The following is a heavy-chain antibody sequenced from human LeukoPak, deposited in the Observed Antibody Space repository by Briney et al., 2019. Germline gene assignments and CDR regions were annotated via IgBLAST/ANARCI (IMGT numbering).Heavy chain of an antibody. CDR3: ARRLAGTEDY. V-gene: IGHV4-39*01. J-gene: IGHJ4*02. Sequence: SETLSLTCTVSGGSLSSSSYYWGWIRQPPGRGLGWIGSFYVSGSTHYNPSLRSRVTISVDTSKNQFSLRLSSVTATDTAVYYCARRLAGTEDYWGQGTLVTVSS. CDR1: GGSLSSSSYY. CDR2: FYVSGST. D-gene: IGHD6-13*01.